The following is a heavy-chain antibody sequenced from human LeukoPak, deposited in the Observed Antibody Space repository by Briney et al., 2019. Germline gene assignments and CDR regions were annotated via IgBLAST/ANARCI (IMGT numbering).Heavy chain of an antibody. CDR2: INHSGTST. D-gene: IGHD7-27*01. CDR3: ARRGNWANYHHYYYMDV. J-gene: IGHJ6*03. Sequence: GSLRLSCAASGFTFSNYEMNWVRQPPGKGLEWIGEINHSGTSTNYNPSLKSRVTISVDTSKNQFSLKLTSVSAADTAVYYCARRGNWANYHHYYYMDVWGKGTTVTISS. V-gene: IGHV4-34*01. CDR1: GFTFSNYE.